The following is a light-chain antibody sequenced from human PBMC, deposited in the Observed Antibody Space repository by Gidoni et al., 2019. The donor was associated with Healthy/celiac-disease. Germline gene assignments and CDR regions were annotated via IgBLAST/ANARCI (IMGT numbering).Light chain of an antibody. CDR1: QSVSSSY. CDR2: GAS. CDR3: QQYGSSPMST. J-gene: IGKJ2*01. Sequence: EIVLTQSPGTLSLSPGERATLSCRASQSVSSSYLAWYQQKPGQAPRLLIYGASSRATGIPDRFSGSGSGTDFPLTISRLEPEDFAVYYCQQYGSSPMSTFXQXTKLEIK. V-gene: IGKV3-20*01.